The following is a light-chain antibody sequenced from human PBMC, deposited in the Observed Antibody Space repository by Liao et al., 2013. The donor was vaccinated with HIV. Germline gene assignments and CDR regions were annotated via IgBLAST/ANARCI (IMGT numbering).Light chain of an antibody. Sequence: SYELSQAPSLSVPPGQTASITCSGDKLANRYICWYQQKPGQSPLLVIYQDNKRPSGIPERFSGSTSGNTATLTISGTQAIDEADYYCQTWDSTSYVFGTGTKVIVL. CDR2: QDN. J-gene: IGLJ1*01. CDR1: KLANRY. V-gene: IGLV3-1*01. CDR3: QTWDSTSYV.